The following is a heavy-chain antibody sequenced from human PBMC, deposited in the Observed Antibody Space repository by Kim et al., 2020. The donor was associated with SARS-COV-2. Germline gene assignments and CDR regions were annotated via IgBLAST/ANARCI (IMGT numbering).Heavy chain of an antibody. J-gene: IGHJ4*02. CDR3: ATPDFWSPYYFDY. CDR2: INSDGSST. D-gene: IGHD3-3*01. CDR1: GFTFSSYW. V-gene: IGHV3-74*01. Sequence: GGSLRLSCAASGFTFSSYWMHWVRQAPGKGLVWVSRINSDGSSTSYADSVKGRFTISRDNAKNTLYLQMNSLRAEDTAVYYCATPDFWSPYYFDYWGQGTLVTVSS.